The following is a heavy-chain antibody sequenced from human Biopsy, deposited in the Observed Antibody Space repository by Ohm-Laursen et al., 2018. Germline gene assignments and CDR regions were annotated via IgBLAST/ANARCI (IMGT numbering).Heavy chain of an antibody. V-gene: IGHV3-33*08. CDR1: GFSFSSYG. D-gene: IGHD1-26*01. CDR3: ARDPIVGSKADGMDV. Sequence: SLRLSCSASGFSFSSYGMHWVRQAPGKGLEWVAIIWYDGSSEYYADSVKGRFTISRDNSRNTVYLQINSLRAEDTAIYYCARDPIVGSKADGMDVWGQGTTVTVSS. CDR2: IWYDGSSE. J-gene: IGHJ6*02.